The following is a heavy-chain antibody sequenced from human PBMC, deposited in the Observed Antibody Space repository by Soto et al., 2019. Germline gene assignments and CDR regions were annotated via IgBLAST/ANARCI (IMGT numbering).Heavy chain of an antibody. D-gene: IGHD3-10*01. CDR2: INNDGSDI. Sequence: PGGSLRLSCAASEFTFRSYWMHWVRQVPGKGLVWVSRINNDGSDITYADSVKGRFTISRDNAKNTLYLQMNSLRVEDSALYYCARGSTDSYPGSRIFDFWGRGTLVTVSS. CDR1: EFTFRSYW. CDR3: ARGSTDSYPGSRIFDF. V-gene: IGHV3-74*03. J-gene: IGHJ4*02.